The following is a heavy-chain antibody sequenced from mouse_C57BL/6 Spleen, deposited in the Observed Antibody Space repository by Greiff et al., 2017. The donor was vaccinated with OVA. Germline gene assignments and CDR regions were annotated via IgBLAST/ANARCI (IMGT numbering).Heavy chain of an antibody. V-gene: IGHV5-12*01. CDR2: ISNGGGST. Sequence: EVQRVESGGGLVQPGGSLKLSCAASGFTFSDYYMYWVRQTPEKRLEWVAYISNGGGSTYYPDTVKGRFTISRDNAKNTLYLQMSRLKSEDTAMYYCARRKGDYDTWFAYWGQGTLVTVSA. CDR1: GFTFSDYY. J-gene: IGHJ3*01. D-gene: IGHD2-4*01. CDR3: ARRKGDYDTWFAY.